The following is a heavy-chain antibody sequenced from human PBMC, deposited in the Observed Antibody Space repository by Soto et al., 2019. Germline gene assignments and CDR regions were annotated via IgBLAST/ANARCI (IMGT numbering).Heavy chain of an antibody. CDR2: INPNSGGT. CDR3: ARGYYYDSSGLAPFDY. D-gene: IGHD3-22*01. V-gene: IGHV1-2*02. J-gene: IGHJ4*02. Sequence: ASVKVSCMASGYTFTGYYMHWVRQAPGQGLEWMGWINPNSGGTNYAQKFQGRVTMTRDTSISTAYMELSRLRSDDTAVYYCARGYYYDSSGLAPFDYWDQGTRIIVSS. CDR1: GYTFTGYY.